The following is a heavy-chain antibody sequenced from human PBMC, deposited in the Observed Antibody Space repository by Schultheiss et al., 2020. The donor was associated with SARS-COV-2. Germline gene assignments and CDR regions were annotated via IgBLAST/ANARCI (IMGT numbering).Heavy chain of an antibody. V-gene: IGHV3-30*03. CDR1: GFTFSSYG. Sequence: GGSLRLSCAASGFTFSSYGMHWVRQAPGKGLEWVAVISYDGSNKYYADSVEGRFTISRDNFKNTLYLQMNSLGAEDTAVYYCASGFYDFWSGYYKDDYWGRGTLVTVSS. D-gene: IGHD3-3*01. J-gene: IGHJ4*02. CDR3: ASGFYDFWSGYYKDDY. CDR2: ISYDGSNK.